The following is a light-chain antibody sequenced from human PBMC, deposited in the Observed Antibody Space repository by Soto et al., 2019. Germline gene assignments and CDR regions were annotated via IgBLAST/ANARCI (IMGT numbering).Light chain of an antibody. CDR1: DIGSKS. CDR2: EDS. J-gene: IGLJ3*02. CDR3: QVWFSSSDQVV. V-gene: IGLV3-21*02. Sequence: SYELTQPPSVSVAPGQTARITCGGNDIGSKSVHWYQQKPGQAPELVVYEDSDRPSGIPERFSGSNSGNTATLTISRVEAGDEADFYCQVWFSSSDQVVFGGGTKVTVL.